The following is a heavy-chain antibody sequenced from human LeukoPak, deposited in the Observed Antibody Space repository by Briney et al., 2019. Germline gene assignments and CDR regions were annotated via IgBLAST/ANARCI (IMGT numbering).Heavy chain of an antibody. Sequence: GGSLRLSCAASGFTFSNYAMTWVRQAPGKRVEWGSAISGSGVKTYYADSAKGRFTISRDNSKNTLYLQMNSLRVEDTAVYYCVKVRVDSGSDPYYFHYWGQGTLVTVSS. V-gene: IGHV3-23*01. CDR3: VKVRVDSGSDPYYFHY. CDR2: ISGSGVKT. CDR1: GFTFSNYA. D-gene: IGHD5-12*01. J-gene: IGHJ4*02.